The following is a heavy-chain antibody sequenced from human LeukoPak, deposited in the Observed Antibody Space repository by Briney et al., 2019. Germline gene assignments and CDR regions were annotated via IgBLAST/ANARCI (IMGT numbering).Heavy chain of an antibody. CDR1: GYTLTELS. CDR3: ATDPLGRTGYFQP. J-gene: IGHJ1*01. D-gene: IGHD1-26*01. V-gene: IGHV1-24*01. CDR2: FDPEDGET. Sequence: GASVNVSCKVSGYTLTELSMHWVRQAPGKGREWVGGFDPEDGETIYAQKFQGRVTMTADTSTDTAYMELSSLRSEDTAVYYCATDPLGRTGYFQPWGQGTLVTVSS.